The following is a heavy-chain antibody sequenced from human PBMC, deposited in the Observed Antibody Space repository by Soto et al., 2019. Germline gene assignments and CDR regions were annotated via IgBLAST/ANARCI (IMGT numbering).Heavy chain of an antibody. Sequence: QITLKESGPTLVKPTQTLTLTCTFSGFSLSTSGVGVGWIRQPPGKALEWLAVIYWDDDKRYSPSLNSRLTISKYTSKNQVVLTMTDMDPVDTATYFCAHRRPWSSNWNSGWFDPWGQGTLVTVSS. CDR3: AHRRPWSSNWNSGWFDP. J-gene: IGHJ5*02. CDR1: GFSLSTSGVG. V-gene: IGHV2-5*02. CDR2: IYWDDDK. D-gene: IGHD1-20*01.